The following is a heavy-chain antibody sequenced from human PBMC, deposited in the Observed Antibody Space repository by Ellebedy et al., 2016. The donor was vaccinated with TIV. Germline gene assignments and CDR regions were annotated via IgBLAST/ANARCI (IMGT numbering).Heavy chain of an antibody. CDR1: GFNVSINY. V-gene: IGHV3-53*01. D-gene: IGHD2-15*01. Sequence: GESLKISCAASGFNVSINYMPLVRQPPGTGLELVSVIYSGGRTFYSDSVKGRFTISRDNSTNTVYLQMNNLRPTDTAVYYCALGYYTDYWGQGTLVAVSS. CDR2: IYSGGRT. J-gene: IGHJ4*02. CDR3: ALGYYTDY.